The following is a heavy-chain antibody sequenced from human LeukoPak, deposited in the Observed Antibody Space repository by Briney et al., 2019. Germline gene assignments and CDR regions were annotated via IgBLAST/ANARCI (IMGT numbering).Heavy chain of an antibody. CDR2: IKSKTDGGAT. CDR3: TTEGSSSWD. CDR1: GFTFSSYA. D-gene: IGHD6-13*01. Sequence: GGSLRLSCAASGFTFSSYAMSWVRQAPGKGLEWVGRIKSKTDGGATDYAAPVKGRFTISRDDSKNTLYLQMNSLRTEDTAVYYCTTEGSSSWDWGQGTLVTVSS. J-gene: IGHJ4*02. V-gene: IGHV3-15*01.